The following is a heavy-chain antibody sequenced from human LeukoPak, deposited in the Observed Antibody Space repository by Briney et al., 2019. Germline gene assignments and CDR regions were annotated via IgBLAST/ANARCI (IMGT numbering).Heavy chain of an antibody. D-gene: IGHD2-2*02. Sequence: GASVKVSCKASGGTFSSYAISWVRQAPGQGLEWMGGIIPIFGTANYAQKFQGRVTITTDESTSTAYMELSSLRSEDTAVYYCAMPEYCSSTSCYNPHYYYYYMDVWGKGTTVTVSS. V-gene: IGHV1-69*05. CDR2: IIPIFGTA. CDR3: AMPEYCSSTSCYNPHYYYYYMDV. CDR1: GGTFSSYA. J-gene: IGHJ6*03.